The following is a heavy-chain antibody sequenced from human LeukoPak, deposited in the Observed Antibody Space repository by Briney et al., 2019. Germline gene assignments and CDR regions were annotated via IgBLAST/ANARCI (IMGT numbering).Heavy chain of an antibody. J-gene: IGHJ3*02. CDR1: GGPISSGGYY. CDR2: IYHSGST. Sequence: SQTLSLTCTVSGGPISSGGYYWSWIRQPPGKGLEWIGYIYHSGSTYYNPSLKSRVTISVDRSKNQFSLKLRSVTAADTAMYYCARRLHDSNGFDIWGQGTMVTVSS. D-gene: IGHD1-1*01. V-gene: IGHV4-30-2*01. CDR3: ARRLHDSNGFDI.